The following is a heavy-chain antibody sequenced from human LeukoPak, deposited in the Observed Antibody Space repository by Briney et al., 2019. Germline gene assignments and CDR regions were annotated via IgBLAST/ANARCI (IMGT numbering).Heavy chain of an antibody. CDR3: ARDQSESDNSAFDI. CDR1: GVTLSDHH. V-gene: IGHV3-72*01. CDR2: ARNKARGHTT. J-gene: IGHJ3*02. Sequence: GGSLRLSCAASGVTLSDHHMDWLRQAPGKGREWVVRARNKARGHTTEYAASVKGRFTISRDDSKTLVYLQMNSLKTEDTAVYFCARDQSESDNSAFDIWGQGTVVIVSS. D-gene: IGHD3-22*01.